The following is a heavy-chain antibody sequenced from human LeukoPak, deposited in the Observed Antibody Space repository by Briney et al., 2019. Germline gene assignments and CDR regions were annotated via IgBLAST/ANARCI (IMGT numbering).Heavy chain of an antibody. J-gene: IGHJ3*02. V-gene: IGHV5-51*01. CDR1: GYDFTTYW. CDR3: ARDGPVPATADAFDI. CDR2: IYPGDSDT. Sequence: GESLKISCKGSGYDFTTYWIGWVRQMPGQGLEWMGIIYPGDSDTRNSPSFQGQVTISADKSISTVYLQWSSLKASDTAMYYCARDGPVPATADAFDIWGQGTMVTVS. D-gene: IGHD2-2*01.